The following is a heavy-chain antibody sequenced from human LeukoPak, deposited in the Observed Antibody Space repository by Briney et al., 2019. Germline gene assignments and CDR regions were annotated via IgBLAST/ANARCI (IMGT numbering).Heavy chain of an antibody. CDR2: ISSSSGTI. CDR1: GFTLSSYS. Sequence: GGSLRLSCAASGFTLSSYSMNWVRQAPGKGLEWVSYISSSSGTIYYADSVKGRFTISRDNAKNSLYLQMNSLRDEDTAVYYCARDGAALSRSRYWYYGMDVWGQGTTVTVSS. J-gene: IGHJ6*02. D-gene: IGHD6-13*01. CDR3: ARDGAALSRSRYWYYGMDV. V-gene: IGHV3-48*02.